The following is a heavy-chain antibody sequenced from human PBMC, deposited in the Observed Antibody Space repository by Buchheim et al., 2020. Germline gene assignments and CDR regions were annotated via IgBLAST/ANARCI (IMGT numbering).Heavy chain of an antibody. J-gene: IGHJ6*02. CDR3: ARGLGYYDYVWGSNYGMDV. CDR2: INHSGST. CDR1: GGSFSGYY. Sequence: QVQLRQWGAGLLKPSETLSLTCAVYGGSFSGYYWSWIRQPPGKGLEWIGEINHSGSTNYNPSLKSRVTISVDTSKNQFSLKLSSVTAADTAVYYCARGLGYYDYVWGSNYGMDVWGQGTT. D-gene: IGHD3-16*01. V-gene: IGHV4-34*01.